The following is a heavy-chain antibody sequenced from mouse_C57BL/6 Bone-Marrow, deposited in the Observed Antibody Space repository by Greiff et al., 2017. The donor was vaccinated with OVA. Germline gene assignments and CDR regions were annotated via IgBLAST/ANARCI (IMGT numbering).Heavy chain of an antibody. CDR3: ARDDGYFFEY. Sequence: QVQLKQSGAEVVRPGASVKLSCKASGYTFTDHYINWVKQRPGQGLEWIARFYPGSGNTYYNEKFKGKATLTAEKSSNTAYMQLSSLTSEASAVYFCARDDGYFFEYWGQGTTLTVSS. CDR1: GYTFTDHY. CDR2: FYPGSGNT. V-gene: IGHV1-76*01. D-gene: IGHD2-3*01. J-gene: IGHJ2*01.